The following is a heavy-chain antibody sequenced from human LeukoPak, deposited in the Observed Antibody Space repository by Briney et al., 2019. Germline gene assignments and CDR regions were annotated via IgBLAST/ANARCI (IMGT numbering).Heavy chain of an antibody. V-gene: IGHV4-61*02. CDR3: ARTTVTTNSFDY. CDR2: IYTSGST. J-gene: IGHJ4*02. D-gene: IGHD4-17*01. Sequence: SETLSLTCTVSGGSISSGSYYWSWIRQPAGKGLEWIGRIYTSGSTNYNPSLKSRVTISVDTSKNQFSLKLSSVTAADTAVYYCARTTVTTNSFDYWGQGTLVTVSS. CDR1: GGSISSGSYY.